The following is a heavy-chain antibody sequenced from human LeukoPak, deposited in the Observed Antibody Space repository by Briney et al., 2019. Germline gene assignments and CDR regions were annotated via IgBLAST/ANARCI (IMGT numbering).Heavy chain of an antibody. CDR1: GYTFTSYD. V-gene: IGHV1-8*03. Sequence: GASVKVSCKASGYTFTSYDINWVRQATGQGLEWMGWMNPNSGNTGYAQKFQGRVTITRNTSISTAYMELSSLRSEDTAVYYCACHTVVTAYDAFDIWGQGTMVTVSS. CDR2: MNPNSGNT. CDR3: ACHTVVTAYDAFDI. J-gene: IGHJ3*02. D-gene: IGHD4-23*01.